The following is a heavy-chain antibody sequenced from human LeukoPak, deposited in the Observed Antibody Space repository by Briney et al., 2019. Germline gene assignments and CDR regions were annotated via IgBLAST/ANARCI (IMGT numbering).Heavy chain of an antibody. CDR2: IYSGGST. V-gene: IGHV3-66*01. CDR3: ARDWNDAGFDY. CDR1: GFTFSSYS. D-gene: IGHD1-1*01. J-gene: IGHJ4*02. Sequence: GGSLRLSCAASGFTFSSYSMNWVRQAPGKGLEWVSVIYSGGSTYYADSVKGRFTISRDNSKNTLYLQMNSLRAEDTAVYYCARDWNDAGFDYWGQGTLVTVSS.